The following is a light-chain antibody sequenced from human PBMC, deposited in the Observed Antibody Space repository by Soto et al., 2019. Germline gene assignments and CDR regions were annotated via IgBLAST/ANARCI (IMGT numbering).Light chain of an antibody. CDR1: QYINTR. CDR3: HQRQSWSRT. J-gene: IGKJ1*01. Sequence: ILFTHSAATLSSAPHDRFTISFMASQYINTRLAWYQQRPGKAPRLLIYQTSILAAGIPARFSASGTGTDFTLTISDVQPDDFAVYYCHQRQSWSRTFGRGTKVDI. V-gene: IGKV3-11*01. CDR2: QTS.